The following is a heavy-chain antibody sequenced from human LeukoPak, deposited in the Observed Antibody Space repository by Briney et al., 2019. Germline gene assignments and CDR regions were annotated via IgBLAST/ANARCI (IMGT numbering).Heavy chain of an antibody. V-gene: IGHV4-4*07. CDR3: ARGGTLFTYFDS. D-gene: IGHD3-10*02. Sequence: SETLSLTCSVSGGSTSDYYWNWIRQPAGQGLEWLGRIYYTGNTAYNTSLESRLTMSLDTAKNQFSLKVTSVTAADTAVYYCARGGTLFTYFDSWGQGTLVTVSS. J-gene: IGHJ4*02. CDR1: GGSTSDYY. CDR2: IYYTGNT.